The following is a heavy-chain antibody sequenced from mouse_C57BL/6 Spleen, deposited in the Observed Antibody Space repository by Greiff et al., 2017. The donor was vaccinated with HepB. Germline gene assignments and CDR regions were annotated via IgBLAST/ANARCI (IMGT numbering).Heavy chain of an antibody. CDR3: ARRDSNYLYAMDY. V-gene: IGHV1-47*01. CDR2: FHPYNDDT. D-gene: IGHD2-5*01. J-gene: IGHJ4*01. Sequence: VKLMESGAELVKPGASVKMSCKASGYTFTTYPIEWMKQNHGKSLEWIGNFHPYNDDTKYNEKFKGKATLTVEKSSSKVYLELSRLTSDDSAVYYCARRDSNYLYAMDYWGQGTSVTVSS. CDR1: GYTFTTYP.